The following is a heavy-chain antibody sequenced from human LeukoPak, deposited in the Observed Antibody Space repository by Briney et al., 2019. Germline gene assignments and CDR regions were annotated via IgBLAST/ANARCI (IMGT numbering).Heavy chain of an antibody. Sequence: SETLSLTCAVYGGSFSGYYWSWIRQPPGKGLEWIGEINHSGSTNYNPSLKSRVTISVDTSKNQFSLKLSSVTAADTAVYYCAGERYSYAHYMDVWGKGTTVTVSS. D-gene: IGHD5-18*01. CDR1: GGSFSGYY. CDR2: INHSGST. CDR3: AGERYSYAHYMDV. V-gene: IGHV4-34*01. J-gene: IGHJ6*03.